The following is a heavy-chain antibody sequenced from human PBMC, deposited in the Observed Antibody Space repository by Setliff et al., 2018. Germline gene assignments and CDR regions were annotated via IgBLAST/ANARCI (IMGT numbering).Heavy chain of an antibody. J-gene: IGHJ6*02. CDR3: AKEHVVISFVTNTHHLYGMDV. Sequence: SETLSLTCTVSGASLRSGSNYWGWFRQPAGKGLEWVGRIYTDGTTNYNPSLKGRVSISADTSMNHFSLRMTSVSAADTAVYYCAKEHVVISFVTNTHHLYGMDVWGQGTTVTVSS. V-gene: IGHV4-61*02. D-gene: IGHD2-8*01. CDR2: IYTDGTT. CDR1: GASLRSGSNY.